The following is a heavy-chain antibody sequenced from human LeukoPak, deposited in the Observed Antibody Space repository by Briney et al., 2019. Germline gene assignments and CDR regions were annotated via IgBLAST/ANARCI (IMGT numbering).Heavy chain of an antibody. D-gene: IGHD6-19*01. V-gene: IGHV1-8*01. Sequence: ASVKVSCKASGYTFTSYDINWMRQATRQGLEWMGWMNPNSGNTGYTQKFQGRVTMTRNTSISTAYMELSSLRSEDTAVYYCARGRGSGHKENWFDPWGQGTLVTVSS. CDR1: GYTFTSYD. CDR2: MNPNSGNT. J-gene: IGHJ5*02. CDR3: ARGRGSGHKENWFDP.